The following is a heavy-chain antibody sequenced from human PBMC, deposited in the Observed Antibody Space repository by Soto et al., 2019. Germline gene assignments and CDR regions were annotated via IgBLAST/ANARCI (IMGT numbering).Heavy chain of an antibody. CDR2: ISAYNGNT. J-gene: IGHJ3*02. V-gene: IGHV1-18*01. D-gene: IGHD6-19*01. CDR3: ARAEGVAATGRSAFDI. CDR1: GYTFTSYG. Sequence: GASVKVSCKASGYTFTSYGISWVRQAPGQGLEWMGWISAYNGNTNYAQKLQGRVTMTTDTSTSTAYMELRSLRSNDTAVYYCARAEGVAATGRSAFDIWGQGTMVTVSS.